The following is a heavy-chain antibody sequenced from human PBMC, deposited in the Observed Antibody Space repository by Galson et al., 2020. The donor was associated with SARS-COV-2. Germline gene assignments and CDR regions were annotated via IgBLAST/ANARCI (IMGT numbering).Heavy chain of an antibody. CDR1: GYTFTSYD. V-gene: IGHV1-8*01. D-gene: IGHD6-25*01. Sequence: ASVKVSCKASGYTFTSYDINWVRQATGQGLEWMGWMNPNSGNTGYAQKFQGRVTMTRNTSISTAYMELSSLRSEDTAVYYCARGRTPSAARSWFDPWGQGTLVTVSS. J-gene: IGHJ5*02. CDR3: ARGRTPSAARSWFDP. CDR2: MNPNSGNT.